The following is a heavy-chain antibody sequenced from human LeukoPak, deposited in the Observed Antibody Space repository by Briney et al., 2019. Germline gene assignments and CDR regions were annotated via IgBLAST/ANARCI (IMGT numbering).Heavy chain of an antibody. CDR3: AREVRDGYNWGDYYFDY. Sequence: GGSLRLSCAASGFTFSSYSMNWVRQAPGKGLEWVSYISSSSSTIYYADSVKGRFTISRDNAKNSLYLQMNSLRAEDTAVYYCAREVRDGYNWGDYYFDYWGQGTLVTVSS. D-gene: IGHD5-24*01. CDR2: ISSSSSTI. V-gene: IGHV3-48*01. J-gene: IGHJ4*02. CDR1: GFTFSSYS.